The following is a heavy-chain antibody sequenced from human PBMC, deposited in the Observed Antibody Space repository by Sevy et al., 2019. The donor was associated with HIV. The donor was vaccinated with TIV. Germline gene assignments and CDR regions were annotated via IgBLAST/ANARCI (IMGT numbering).Heavy chain of an antibody. CDR1: GFTFSSYA. CDR2: ISHDEILK. D-gene: IGHD3-10*01. V-gene: IGHV3-30*04. CDR3: AKEGTTMVRGVIIKPDNWFDP. J-gene: IGHJ5*02. Sequence: GGSLRLSCAASGFTFSSYALHWFRQAPGKGLEWVAVISHDEILKEYADSVKGRFTISRDSSKNTLYLQMNSLRAEDTAVYYCAKEGTTMVRGVIIKPDNWFDPWGQGTLVTVSS.